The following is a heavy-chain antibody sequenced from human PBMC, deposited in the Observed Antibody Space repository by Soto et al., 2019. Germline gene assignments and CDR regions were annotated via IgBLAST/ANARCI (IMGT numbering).Heavy chain of an antibody. Sequence: ASVKVSCKASGGTFSSYTISWVRQAPGQGLEWMGRIIPILGIANYAQKFQGRVTITADKSTSTAYMELSSLRSEDTAVYYCARGYCSSTSCYAEYNWLDPWGQGTLVTVSS. D-gene: IGHD2-2*01. J-gene: IGHJ5*02. V-gene: IGHV1-69*02. CDR3: ARGYCSSTSCYAEYNWLDP. CDR1: GGTFSSYT. CDR2: IIPILGIA.